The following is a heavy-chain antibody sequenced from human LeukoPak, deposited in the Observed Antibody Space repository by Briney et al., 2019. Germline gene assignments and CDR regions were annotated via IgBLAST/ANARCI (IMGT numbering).Heavy chain of an antibody. CDR2: IRYDGSNK. CDR3: ARARAAAGTFYYMDV. V-gene: IGHV3-30*02. J-gene: IGHJ6*03. Sequence: GGSLRLSCAASGFTFSSYGMHWVHQAPGKGLEWVAFIRYDGSNKYYADSVKGRFTISRDNSKNTLYLQMNSLRAEDTAVYYCARARAAAGTFYYMDVWGKGTTVTVSS. CDR1: GFTFSSYG. D-gene: IGHD6-13*01.